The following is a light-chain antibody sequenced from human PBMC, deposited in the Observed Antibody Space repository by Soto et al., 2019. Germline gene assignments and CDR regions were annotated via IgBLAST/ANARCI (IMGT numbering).Light chain of an antibody. CDR3: CSYAGSSTFVV. J-gene: IGLJ2*01. CDR1: SSDFGSYNL. CDR2: EVS. Sequence: QSALTQPASVSGSPGQSITISCTGTSSDFGSYNLVSWYQQHPGKAPKLMIYEVSKRPSGVSNRFSGSKSGNTASLTISGLQAEDEADYYCCSYAGSSTFVVFGGGTKVTVL. V-gene: IGLV2-23*02.